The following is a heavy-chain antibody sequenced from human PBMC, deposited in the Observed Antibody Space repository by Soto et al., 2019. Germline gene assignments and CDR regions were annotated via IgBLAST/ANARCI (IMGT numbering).Heavy chain of an antibody. D-gene: IGHD2-2*01. Sequence: QVQLVESGGGVVQPGRSLRLSCAASGFTFSSYGMHWVRQAPGKGLEWVAVISYDGSNKYYADSVKGRFTISRDNSKNTLNRQMNSLRAEDTAVYYCAKGTSSLYYYYGMDVWGQGTTVTVSS. J-gene: IGHJ6*02. V-gene: IGHV3-30*18. CDR2: ISYDGSNK. CDR1: GFTFSSYG. CDR3: AKGTSSLYYYYGMDV.